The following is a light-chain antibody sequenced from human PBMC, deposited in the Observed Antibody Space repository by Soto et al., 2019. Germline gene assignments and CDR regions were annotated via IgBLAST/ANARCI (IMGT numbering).Light chain of an antibody. V-gene: IGKV1-12*01. CDR1: QGISNW. Sequence: DIQMTQSPSSVSASVGDTVTITCRASQGISNWLAWYQQKPGKAPNLLLYAASLLQSGVPSRFSGSGSGTDFTLTISSLQTEDFATYYCQQGDSFPIAFGQGTRLEIK. CDR3: QQGDSFPIA. J-gene: IGKJ5*01. CDR2: AAS.